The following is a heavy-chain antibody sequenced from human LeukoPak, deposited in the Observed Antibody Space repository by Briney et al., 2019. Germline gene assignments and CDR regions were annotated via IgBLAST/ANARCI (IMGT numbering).Heavy chain of an antibody. J-gene: IGHJ4*02. CDR1: GGTFSSYA. V-gene: IGHV1-69*05. CDR2: IIPIFGTA. CDR3: ASGRWLQRTDY. Sequence: SVKVSCKASGGTFSSYAISWVRQAPGQGLEWMGGIIPIFGTANYAQKFQGRVTITTDESTSTAYMELSSLRSEDTAVYYCASGRWLQRTDYWGQGTLVPVSS. D-gene: IGHD5-24*01.